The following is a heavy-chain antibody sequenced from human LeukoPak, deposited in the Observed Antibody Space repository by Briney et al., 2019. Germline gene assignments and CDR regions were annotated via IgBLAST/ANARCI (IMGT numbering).Heavy chain of an antibody. CDR1: GYTFTGYY. CDR2: INPNSGGT. Sequence: ASVKVSCKASGYTFTGYYMHWVRQAPGQGLEWMGWINPNSGGTNYAQKLQGRVTMTRDTSISTAYMELSRLRSDDTAVYYCARDTARITGTTRVDYWGQGTLVTVSS. CDR3: ARDTARITGTTRVDY. D-gene: IGHD1-7*01. J-gene: IGHJ4*02. V-gene: IGHV1-2*02.